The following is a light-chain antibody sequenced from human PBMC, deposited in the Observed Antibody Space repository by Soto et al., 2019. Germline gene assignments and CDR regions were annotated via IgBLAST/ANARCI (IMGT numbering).Light chain of an antibody. V-gene: IGKV2-30*01. Sequence: VVMTQSPLSLPVTLGQPASISCRSSQSLVYSDGNSYLTWFQQRPGQSPRRLIYKVSNRDSGVPDRFSGSGSGTDFTLEISRVEAEDVGIYYCMEGTHWPRTFGQGTKVEIK. CDR1: QSLVYSDGNSY. CDR3: MEGTHWPRT. J-gene: IGKJ1*01. CDR2: KVS.